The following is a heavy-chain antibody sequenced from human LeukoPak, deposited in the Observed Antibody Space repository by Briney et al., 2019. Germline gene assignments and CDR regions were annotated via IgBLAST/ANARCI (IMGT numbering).Heavy chain of an antibody. CDR1: GYTFTSYG. J-gene: IGHJ6*01. CDR2: ISAYNGNT. D-gene: IGHD4-23*01. CDR3: ARAVVTSAYYYYGMDV. V-gene: IGHV1-18*01. Sequence: ASVKVSCTASGYTFTSYGISWVRQAPGQGLEWMGWISAYNGNTNYAQKLQGRVTMTTDTSTSTAYMELRSLRSDDTAVYYCARAVVTSAYYYYGMDVWRQGTTVAVSP.